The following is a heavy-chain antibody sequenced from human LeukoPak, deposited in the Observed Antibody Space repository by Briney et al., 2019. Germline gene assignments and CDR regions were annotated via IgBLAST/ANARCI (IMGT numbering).Heavy chain of an antibody. CDR2: IIPIFGTA. CDR1: GGTFSSYA. J-gene: IGHJ4*02. D-gene: IGHD5-18*01. V-gene: IGHV1-69*05. CDR3: ARGRDTAMVTGDY. Sequence: ASVKVSCKASGGTFSSYAISWVRQAPGQGLEWMGRIIPIFGTANYAQKFQGRVTITTDESTSTAYMELSSLRSEDTAVSYCARGRDTAMVTGDYWGQGTLVTVSS.